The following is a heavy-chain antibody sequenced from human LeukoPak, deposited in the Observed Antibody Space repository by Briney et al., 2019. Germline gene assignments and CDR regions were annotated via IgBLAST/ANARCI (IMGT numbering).Heavy chain of an antibody. CDR2: IYSGGSI. CDR1: GVSVSNHY. Sequence: GGSLRLSCAASGVSVSNHYMHWVCQAPGKGLEWVSVIYSGGSIYYADSVKGRFIISGDNSKNTLDLQLNSLRAEDTAVYYCAREPPMGRYYYGMDVWGQGTTVTVSS. V-gene: IGHV3-66*01. J-gene: IGHJ6*02. D-gene: IGHD3-10*01. CDR3: AREPPMGRYYYGMDV.